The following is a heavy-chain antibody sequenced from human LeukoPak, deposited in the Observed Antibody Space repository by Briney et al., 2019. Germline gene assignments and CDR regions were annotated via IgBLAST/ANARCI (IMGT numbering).Heavy chain of an antibody. V-gene: IGHV3-20*04. CDR1: GFTFDDYG. J-gene: IGHJ3*02. Sequence: GGSLRLFCAASGFTFDDYGMSWVRQAPGKGLEWVSGINWNGGSTGYADSVKGRFTSSRDNAKNSLYLQMNSLRAEDTALYYCARELYYYDSSGYYFPLGAFDIWGQGTMVTVSS. CDR2: INWNGGST. D-gene: IGHD3-22*01. CDR3: ARELYYYDSSGYYFPLGAFDI.